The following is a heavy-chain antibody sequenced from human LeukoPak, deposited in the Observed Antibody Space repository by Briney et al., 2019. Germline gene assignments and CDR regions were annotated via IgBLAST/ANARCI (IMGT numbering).Heavy chain of an antibody. D-gene: IGHD3-10*01. V-gene: IGHV4-59*01. J-gene: IGHJ4*02. CDR1: GGSISSYY. CDR2: IYYSGST. CDR3: AREAVDYYGSGRYLGY. Sequence: SETLSLTCTVSGGSISSYYWSWIRQPPGKGLERIGYIYYSGSTNYNPSLKSRVTISVDTSKNQFSLKLSSVTAADTAVYYCAREAVDYYGSGRYLGYWGQGTLVTVSS.